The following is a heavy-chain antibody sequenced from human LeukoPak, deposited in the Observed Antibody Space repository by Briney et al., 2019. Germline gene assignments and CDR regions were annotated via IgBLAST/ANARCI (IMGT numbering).Heavy chain of an antibody. V-gene: IGHV3-72*01. CDR3: SREGGQGDQSAFDI. J-gene: IGHJ3*02. CDR2: IRRKRNGYST. D-gene: IGHD2-21*01. Sequence: PGGSLRLSCAASGFSFSVYILGWVRQDPGGGVEWVGRIRRKRNGYSTEVAASVKGRFTISRDDSENSLYLHMNNLKTEDTAVYHCSREGGQGDQSAFDIWGQGTMVTVSS. CDR1: GFSFSVYI.